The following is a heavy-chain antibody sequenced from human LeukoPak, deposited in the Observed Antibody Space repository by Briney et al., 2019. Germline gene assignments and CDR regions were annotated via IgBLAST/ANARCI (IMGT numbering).Heavy chain of an antibody. Sequence: GGSLRLSCAASGFTFSSYGMRSVRQPPGKWLEWVAFIRYDGSNKYYADSVKGRFTISRDNSKNTLYLQMNSLRAEDTAVYYCAKDQPYYYDSSGYYTNWFDPWGQGTLVTVSS. D-gene: IGHD3-22*01. V-gene: IGHV3-30*02. CDR3: AKDQPYYYDSSGYYTNWFDP. J-gene: IGHJ5*02. CDR1: GFTFSSYG. CDR2: IRYDGSNK.